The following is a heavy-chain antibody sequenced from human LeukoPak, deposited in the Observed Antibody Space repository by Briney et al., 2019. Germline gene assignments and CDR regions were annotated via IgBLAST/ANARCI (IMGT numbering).Heavy chain of an antibody. CDR1: GGSISSFY. CDR3: ARDISWFDP. J-gene: IGHJ5*02. D-gene: IGHD3-3*02. V-gene: IGHV4-4*07. Sequence: PSETLSLTCTVSGGSISSFYWSWIRQPAGKGLEWIGRISSSGSTNYNPSLKSRVTISVDKSKNQFSLKLTSVTAADTAVYYRARDISWFDPWGQGTLVTVSS. CDR2: ISSSGST.